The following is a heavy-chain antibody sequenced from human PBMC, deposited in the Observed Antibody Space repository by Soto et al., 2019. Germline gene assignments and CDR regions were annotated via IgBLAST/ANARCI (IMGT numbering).Heavy chain of an antibody. Sequence: QVTLKESGPVLVKPTETLTLTCTVSGFSLSNPRMRVSWIRQPPGKALEWLAHIFSNDEKSYSTSLKSRLTISKDTSKSQVVLSMTDMDPVDTATYYCARILDDMVTGSDGWFDPWGQGTLVTVSS. V-gene: IGHV2-26*01. CDR1: GFSLSNPRMR. D-gene: IGHD3-9*01. J-gene: IGHJ5*02. CDR2: IFSNDEK. CDR3: ARILDDMVTGSDGWFDP.